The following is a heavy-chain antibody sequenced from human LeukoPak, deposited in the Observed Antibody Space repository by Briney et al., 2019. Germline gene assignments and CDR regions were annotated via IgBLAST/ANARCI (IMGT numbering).Heavy chain of an antibody. CDR1: GFTFSGYS. D-gene: IGHD3-22*01. CDR2: ISSTSSYI. Sequence: GGSLRLSCAASGFTFSGYSINWVRQAPGKGLEWVSSISSTSSYIYYADSVKGRFTISRDNAKDSLYLQMNSLRAEDTAVYYCARSTYYYDSSGYYLIYYFDYWGQGTLVTVSS. CDR3: ARSTYYYDSSGYYLIYYFDY. V-gene: IGHV3-21*01. J-gene: IGHJ4*02.